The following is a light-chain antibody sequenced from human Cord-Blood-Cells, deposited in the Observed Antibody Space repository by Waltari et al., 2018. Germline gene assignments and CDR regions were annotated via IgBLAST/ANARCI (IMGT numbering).Light chain of an antibody. Sequence: DIVMTQSPDSLAVSLGERATINCKSSQSVLYSSNNKNYLAWYQPKPEQPPKLLIYWASTRESGVPDRFSGSGSGTDFTRTISSLQAEDVAVYYCQQYYSTPPITFGQGTRLEIK. CDR2: WAS. V-gene: IGKV4-1*01. J-gene: IGKJ5*01. CDR3: QQYYSTPPIT. CDR1: QSVLYSSNNKNY.